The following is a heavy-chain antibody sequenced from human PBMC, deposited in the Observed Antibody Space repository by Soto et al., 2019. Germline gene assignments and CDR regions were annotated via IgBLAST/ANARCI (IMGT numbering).Heavy chain of an antibody. J-gene: IGHJ4*02. CDR3: ARGIGYSAQDY. Sequence: EMQLVESGGGLVQPGGSRRLSCAASGFTFSSYWMHWVRQVPGKGLVWVSRISGDGSSTDYADSVKGRFTISRDNAKNTLYLQMDSLRAEDTAVYYCARGIGYSAQDYWGQGTLVTVSS. D-gene: IGHD1-1*01. V-gene: IGHV3-74*01. CDR2: ISGDGSST. CDR1: GFTFSSYW.